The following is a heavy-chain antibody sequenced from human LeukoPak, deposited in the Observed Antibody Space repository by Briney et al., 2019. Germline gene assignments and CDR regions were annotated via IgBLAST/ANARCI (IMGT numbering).Heavy chain of an antibody. D-gene: IGHD2-2*03. V-gene: IGHV1-69*13. Sequence: ASVKVSCKASGGTFSSYAISWVRQAPGQGLEWMGGIIPIFGTANYAQKFQGRVTITADESTSTAYMELSSLRSEDTAVYYCARVDIVVVPAAGAFDIWGQGTMVTVSS. J-gene: IGHJ3*02. CDR3: ARVDIVVVPAAGAFDI. CDR2: IIPIFGTA. CDR1: GGTFSSYA.